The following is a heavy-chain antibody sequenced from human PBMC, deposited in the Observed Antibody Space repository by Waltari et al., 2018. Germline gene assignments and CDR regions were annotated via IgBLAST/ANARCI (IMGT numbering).Heavy chain of an antibody. D-gene: IGHD3-22*01. Sequence: QLQLQESGSGLVKPSQTLSLTCAVSGGSISSGGYSWSWIRQPPGKGLEWIGYIYHSGSTYYNPSLKSRVTISVDRSKNQFSLKLSSVTAADTAVYYCARGNYYDSSGYSRGYYYYYMDVWGKGTTVTISS. J-gene: IGHJ6*03. CDR1: GGSISSGGYS. CDR2: IYHSGST. CDR3: ARGNYYDSSGYSRGYYYYYMDV. V-gene: IGHV4-30-2*01.